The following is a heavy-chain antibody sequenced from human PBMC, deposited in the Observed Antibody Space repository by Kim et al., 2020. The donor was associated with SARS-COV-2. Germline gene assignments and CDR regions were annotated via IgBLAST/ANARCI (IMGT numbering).Heavy chain of an antibody. V-gene: IGHV4-31*03. CDR1: GGSISSGGYY. CDR3: ARAQGRTIFGVVIIVNAFDI. CDR2: IYYSGST. D-gene: IGHD3-3*01. J-gene: IGHJ3*02. Sequence: SGTLSLTCTVSGGSISSGGYYWSWIRQHPGKGLEWIGYIYYSGSTYYNPSLKSRVTISVDTSKNQFSLKLSSVTAADTAVYYCARAQGRTIFGVVIIVNAFDIWGQGTMVTVSS.